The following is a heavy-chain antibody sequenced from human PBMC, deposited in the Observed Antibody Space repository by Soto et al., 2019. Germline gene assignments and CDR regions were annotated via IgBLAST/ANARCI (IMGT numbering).Heavy chain of an antibody. J-gene: IGHJ4*02. CDR3: ARDLEEEGIVATILGL. CDR1: GGTFSSYT. V-gene: IGHV1-69*04. CDR2: IIPILGIA. D-gene: IGHD5-12*01. Sequence: GASVKVSCKASGGTFSSYTISWVRQAPGQGLEWMGRIIPILGIANYAQKFQGRVTITADKSTSTAYMELSSLRSEDTAVYYCARDLEEEGIVATILGLWGQGTLVTVSS.